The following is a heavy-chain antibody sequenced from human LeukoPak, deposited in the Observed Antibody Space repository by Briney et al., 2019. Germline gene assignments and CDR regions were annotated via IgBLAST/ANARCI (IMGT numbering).Heavy chain of an antibody. CDR1: GFTFSNAW. D-gene: IGHD3-9*01. J-gene: IGHJ4*02. CDR2: IKSKVVGGTT. CDR3: TTDLPGNPDDY. V-gene: IGHV3-15*01. Sequence: GGSLRLSCAVSGFTFSNAWMSWVRQAPGKGLEWVGRIKSKVVGGTTDYAAPVKGRFTISRDDSKNMLYLQMNSLKTEDTALYYCTTDLPGNPDDYWGQRTLVTVSS.